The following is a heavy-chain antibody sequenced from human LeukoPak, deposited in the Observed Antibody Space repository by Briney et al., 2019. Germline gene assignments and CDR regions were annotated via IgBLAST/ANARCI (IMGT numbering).Heavy chain of an antibody. CDR3: ARGLMGTNQDY. D-gene: IGHD2-8*01. CDR2: MSAYSGHI. V-gene: IGHV1-18*01. Sequence: ASVKVSCKASGYTFTTYGITWVRQAPGQGREWVGWMSAYSGHIKYAQSLQGRVTMTTDTSTSTAYIELRSLRSDDTAVYYCARGLMGTNQDYWGQGTLVTVSP. J-gene: IGHJ4*02. CDR1: GYTFTTYG.